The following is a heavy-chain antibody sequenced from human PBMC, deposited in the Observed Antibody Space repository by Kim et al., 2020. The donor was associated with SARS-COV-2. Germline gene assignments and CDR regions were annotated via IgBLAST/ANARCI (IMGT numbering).Heavy chain of an antibody. CDR1: GFTFSSYS. D-gene: IGHD3-22*01. J-gene: IGHJ6*02. Sequence: GGSLRLSCAASGFTFSSYSMNWVRQAPGKGLEWVSYISSSSSTIYYADSVKGRFTISRDNAKNSLYLQMNSLRDEDTAVYYCARGDYDSSGYYYTYYYYGMDVWGQGTTVTVSS. CDR3: ARGDYDSSGYYYTYYYYGMDV. V-gene: IGHV3-48*02. CDR2: ISSSSSTI.